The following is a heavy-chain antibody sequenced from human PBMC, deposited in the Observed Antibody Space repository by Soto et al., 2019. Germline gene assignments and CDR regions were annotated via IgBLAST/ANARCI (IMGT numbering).Heavy chain of an antibody. CDR1: GYTFTSYY. CDR3: AREKQQLRTGGYYYGMDV. CDR2: INPSGGST. V-gene: IGHV1-46*01. D-gene: IGHD6-13*01. J-gene: IGHJ6*02. Sequence: ASVKGSWKSSGYTFTSYYMHWVRQAPGQGLEWMGIINPSGGSTSYAQKFQGRVTMTRDTSTSTVYMELSSLRSEDTAVYYCAREKQQLRTGGYYYGMDVWGQGTTVTVSS.